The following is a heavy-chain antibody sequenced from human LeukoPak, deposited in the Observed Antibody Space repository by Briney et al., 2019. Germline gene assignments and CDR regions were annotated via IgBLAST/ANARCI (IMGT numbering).Heavy chain of an antibody. CDR2: IGTSGSTM. V-gene: IGHV3-48*03. J-gene: IGHJ6*03. Sequence: SGGSLRLSCAASGFTFSSYEMIWVRQAPGKGLEWVSYIGTSGSTMYYADSVKGRFTISRDNAKNSLSLQMNSLRAEDTAVYYCAIEVEHYGSDTYKYMDVCGKGTTVIVSS. CDR1: GFTFSSYE. D-gene: IGHD3-10*01. CDR3: AIEVEHYGSDTYKYMDV.